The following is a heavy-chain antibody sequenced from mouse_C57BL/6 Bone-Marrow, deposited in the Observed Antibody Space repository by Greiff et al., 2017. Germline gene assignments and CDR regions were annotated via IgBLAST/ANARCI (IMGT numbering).Heavy chain of an antibody. CDR1: GFTFSSYA. CDR3: TRAINWDYFDY. D-gene: IGHD4-1*02. V-gene: IGHV5-9-1*02. CDR2: ISSGGDYI. J-gene: IGHJ2*01. Sequence: EVKVVESGEGLVKPGGSLKLSCAASGFTFSSYAMSWVRQTPEKRLEWVAYISSGGDYIYYADTVKGRFTISRDNARNTLYLQMSSLKSEDTAMYYCTRAINWDYFDYWGQGTTLTVSS.